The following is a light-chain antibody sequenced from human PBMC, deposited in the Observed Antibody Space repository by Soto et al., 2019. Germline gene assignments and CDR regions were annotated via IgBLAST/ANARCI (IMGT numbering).Light chain of an antibody. CDR2: DAS. Sequence: EIVLTHSPATLSLSPGERATLSCWASQSVSSYLAWYQQKPGQAPRLLISDASNRATGIPARFSGSGSGTDFTLTISSLEPEDFAVYYCQQRSNWPTFGQGTKVDIK. V-gene: IGKV3-11*01. CDR1: QSVSSY. J-gene: IGKJ1*01. CDR3: QQRSNWPT.